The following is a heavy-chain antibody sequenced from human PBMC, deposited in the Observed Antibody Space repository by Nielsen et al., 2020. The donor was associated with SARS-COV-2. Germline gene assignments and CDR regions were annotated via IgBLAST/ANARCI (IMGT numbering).Heavy chain of an antibody. D-gene: IGHD6-19*01. CDR1: GYTFTSYG. V-gene: IGHV1-18*01. CDR3: AADDSSGSGPP. CDR2: ISAYNGNT. Sequence: ASVKVSCKASGYTFTSYGISWVRQAPGQGLEWMGWISAYNGNTNYAQKLQGRVTMTTDTSTSTAYMELSSLRSEDTAVYYCAADDSSGSGPPWGQGTLVTVSS. J-gene: IGHJ5*02.